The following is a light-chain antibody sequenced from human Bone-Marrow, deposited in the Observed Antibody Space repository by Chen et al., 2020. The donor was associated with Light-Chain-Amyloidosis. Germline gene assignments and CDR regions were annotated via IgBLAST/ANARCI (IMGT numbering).Light chain of an antibody. J-gene: IGLJ1*01. CDR2: DVG. CDR3: SSKTSSATLYV. V-gene: IGLV2-14*03. Sequence: QSALTQPASVSGSPGQSITISCTGTSSDVGGYNFVSWYQQHPGKAPKLMIYDVGNRPSGVSNRFSGSKSGNTASLTISGLQAEDEADYYCSSKTSSATLYVFGTGTKVTVL. CDR1: SSDVGGYNF.